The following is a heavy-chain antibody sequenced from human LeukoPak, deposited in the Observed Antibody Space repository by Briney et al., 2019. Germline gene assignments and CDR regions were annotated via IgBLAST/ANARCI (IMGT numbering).Heavy chain of an antibody. CDR3: ARDLSHRYYHRTGYAFDY. J-gene: IGHJ4*02. CDR2: INPSGGTT. Sequence: ASVKVSCKAFGYIFTSYSMHWVRRAPGQGLEWMGIINPSGGTTNYAQKFQGRVTMTRDTSTSTVYMDLSSLRSEDTAVYYCARDLSHRYYHRTGYAFDYWGQGTLVTVSS. CDR1: GYIFTSYS. D-gene: IGHD3-22*01. V-gene: IGHV1-46*01.